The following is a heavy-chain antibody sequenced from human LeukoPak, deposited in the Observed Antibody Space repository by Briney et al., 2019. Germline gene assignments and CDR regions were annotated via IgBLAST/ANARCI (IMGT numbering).Heavy chain of an antibody. V-gene: IGHV3-23*03. D-gene: IGHD6-19*01. J-gene: IGHJ4*02. CDR3: AKDRGRLVPFWDY. CDR1: GFTFSAYA. Sequence: GGSLRLSCAASGFTFSAYAMSWVRQAPGKGLEWVSTIVNGASGTYYADSVKGRFTISRDNSKNTLYLQMNSLRAEDTAVYYCAKDRGRLVPFWDYWGQGTLVTVSS. CDR2: IVNGASGT.